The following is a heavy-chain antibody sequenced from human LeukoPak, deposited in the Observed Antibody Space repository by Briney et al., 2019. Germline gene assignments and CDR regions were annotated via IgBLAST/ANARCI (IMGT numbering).Heavy chain of an antibody. D-gene: IGHD3-22*01. CDR1: GFTFSSYA. CDR3: AERFAHTSGYPD. V-gene: IGHV3-23*01. Sequence: PGASLRLSCAASGFTFSSYAMSWVRQAPGKGLEWVSAISGSGGSTYYADSVEGRFTISRDNSKNTLYLQMNSLRAEDTAVYYCAERFAHTSGYPDWGQGTLVTVSS. CDR2: ISGSGGST. J-gene: IGHJ4*02.